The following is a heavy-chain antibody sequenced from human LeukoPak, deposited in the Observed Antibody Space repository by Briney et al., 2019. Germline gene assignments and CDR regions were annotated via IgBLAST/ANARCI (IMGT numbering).Heavy chain of an antibody. CDR1: GYTFTSYD. D-gene: IGHD5-12*01. J-gene: IGHJ6*02. Sequence: GASVKVSCKASGYTFTSYDINWVRQATGQGLEWMGWMNPNSGNTGYAQKFQGRVTMTRDTSISTAYMELSRLRSDDTAVYYCAREDTGNSGYDRRGMDVWGQGTTVTVSS. CDR3: AREDTGNSGYDRRGMDV. V-gene: IGHV1-8*01. CDR2: MNPNSGNT.